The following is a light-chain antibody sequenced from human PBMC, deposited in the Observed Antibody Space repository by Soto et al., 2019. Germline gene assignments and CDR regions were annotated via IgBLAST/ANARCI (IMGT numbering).Light chain of an antibody. CDR1: SSNIGSNT. Sequence: QSVLTQPPSASGTPGQRVTISCSGSSSNIGSNTVKWYQHLPGTAPKLLIYTNSQRPSGVPDRFSGSKSGTSASLPSRGLQSEDESDYYSAAWHGRRNGRVCGTGTTLTVL. V-gene: IGLV1-44*01. CDR3: AAWHGRRNGRV. CDR2: TNS. J-gene: IGLJ1*01.